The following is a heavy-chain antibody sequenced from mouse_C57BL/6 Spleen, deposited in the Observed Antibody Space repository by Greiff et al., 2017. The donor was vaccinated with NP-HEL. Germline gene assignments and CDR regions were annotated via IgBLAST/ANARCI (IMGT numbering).Heavy chain of an antibody. CDR2: INPYNGDT. CDR1: GYSFTGYF. V-gene: IGHV1-20*01. Sequence: EVQLQQSGPELVKPGDSVKISCKASGYSFTGYFMNWVMQSHGKSLEWIGRINPYNGDTFYNQKFKGKATLTVDKSSSTAHMELRSLTSEDSAVYYCARFTTVVGAMDYWGQGTSVTVPS. D-gene: IGHD1-1*01. CDR3: ARFTTVVGAMDY. J-gene: IGHJ4*01.